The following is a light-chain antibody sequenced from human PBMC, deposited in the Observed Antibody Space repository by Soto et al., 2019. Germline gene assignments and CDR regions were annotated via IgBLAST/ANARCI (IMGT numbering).Light chain of an antibody. CDR2: DVS. J-gene: IGLJ2*01. V-gene: IGLV2-14*01. CDR1: TSDIGGYNY. Sequence: QSALTQPASVSGSPGQSITISCTGTTSDIGGYNYVSWYQQHPGKDPKIMIYDVSNRPSGVSDRFSGSKSGNTASLTISGLQAEDEADYYCSSFTDTNTYVVLGGGTKVTVL. CDR3: SSFTDTNTYVV.